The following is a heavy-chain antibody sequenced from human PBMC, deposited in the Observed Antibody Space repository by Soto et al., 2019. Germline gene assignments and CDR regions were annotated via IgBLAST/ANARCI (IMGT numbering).Heavy chain of an antibody. CDR1: VFTVSDYY. Sequence: PGGSLRLSCAASVFTVSDYYMSCIRQAPGKGLEWLSYSSNSGTYTRYADSVKGRFSISRDNAKNSLYLQINSLRGEDTATYYCERSGDTYNGLEYLGQGTPVTV. J-gene: IGHJ4*02. D-gene: IGHD3-10*01. CDR3: ERSGDTYNGLEY. V-gene: IGHV3-11*06. CDR2: SSNSGTYT.